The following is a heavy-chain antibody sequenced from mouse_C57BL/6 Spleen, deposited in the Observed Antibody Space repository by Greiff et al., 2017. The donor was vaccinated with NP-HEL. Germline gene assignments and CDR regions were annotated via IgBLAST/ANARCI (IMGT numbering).Heavy chain of an antibody. V-gene: IGHV6-6*01. Sequence: EVTVEESGGGLVQPGGSMKLSCAASGFTFSDAWMDWVRQSPEKGLEWVAELRNTANNHATYYAESVKGRFTISRDDSTSSVYLQMNSLRAEDTGIYYCTRQEGVRWFAYWGQGTLVTVSA. CDR1: GFTFSDAW. J-gene: IGHJ3*01. CDR2: LRNTANNHAT. CDR3: TRQEGVRWFAY.